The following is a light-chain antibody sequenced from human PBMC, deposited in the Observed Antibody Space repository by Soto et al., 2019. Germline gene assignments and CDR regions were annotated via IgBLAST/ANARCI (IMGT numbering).Light chain of an antibody. V-gene: IGLV2-23*02. CDR3: CSHAPSRPAGV. Sequence: QSVLTQPASVSGSPGQSITISCTGTNSDVGSSNLVSWYQQHPGRAPKLMIYEVSRRPSGVSNRFSGSKSGNTASLTISGLQAEDEADYHCCSHAPSRPAGVVGGGTKLTVL. J-gene: IGLJ3*02. CDR1: NSDVGSSNL. CDR2: EVS.